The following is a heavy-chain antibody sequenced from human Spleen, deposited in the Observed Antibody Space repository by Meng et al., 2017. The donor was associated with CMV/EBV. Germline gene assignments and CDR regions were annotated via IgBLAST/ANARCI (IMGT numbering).Heavy chain of an antibody. CDR1: SFSGYY. Sequence: SFSGYYWSWIRQPPGKGLEWIGEINHSGSTNYNPSLKSRVTISVDTSKNQFSLKLSSVTAADTAVYYCARGCGVRGSTSCYTGWFDPWGQETRVT. CDR3: ARGCGVRGSTSCYTGWFDP. V-gene: IGHV4-34*01. D-gene: IGHD2-2*02. J-gene: IGHJ5*02. CDR2: INHSGST.